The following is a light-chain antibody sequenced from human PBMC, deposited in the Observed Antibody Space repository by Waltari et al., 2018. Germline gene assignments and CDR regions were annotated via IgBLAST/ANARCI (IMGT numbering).Light chain of an antibody. CDR1: QSILYSSNNKNY. V-gene: IGKV4-1*01. CDR3: QQYNSYSRS. J-gene: IGKJ2*01. CDR2: KAS. Sequence: DIVMTQSPDSLAVSLGERATINCKSSQSILYSSNNKNYLAWYQQKPGQPPKLLISKASSLESGVPSRFSGSGSGTEFTLTISSLQPDDFATYYCQQYNSYSRSFGQGTKLEIK.